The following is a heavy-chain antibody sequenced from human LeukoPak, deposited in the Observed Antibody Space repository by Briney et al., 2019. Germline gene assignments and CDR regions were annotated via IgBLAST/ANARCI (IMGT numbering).Heavy chain of an antibody. CDR1: GFTFSSYA. CDR2: ISGSGGST. CDR3: ARDLTYHDFWSGYLGDAFDI. D-gene: IGHD3-3*01. J-gene: IGHJ3*02. Sequence: GGSLRLSCAASGFTFSSYAMSWVRQAPGKGLEWVSAISGSGGSTYYADSVKGRFTISRDNAKNSLYLQMNSLRAEDTAVYYCARDLTYHDFWSGYLGDAFDIWGQGTMVTVSS. V-gene: IGHV3-23*01.